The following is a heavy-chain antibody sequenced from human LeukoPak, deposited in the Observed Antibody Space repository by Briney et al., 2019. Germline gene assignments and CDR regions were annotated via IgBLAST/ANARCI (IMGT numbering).Heavy chain of an antibody. CDR3: ARDPIPDY. J-gene: IGHJ4*02. V-gene: IGHV3-21*01. CDR2: ISISSTYI. CDR1: GFTFSSYN. Sequence: GGSLKLSCVASGFTFSSYNMNWVRQAPGKGLEWVSSISISSTYIYYADSLKGRFTISRDNAKSSLYLQINSLRAEDTAVCYCARDPIPDYWGQGTLVTVSS.